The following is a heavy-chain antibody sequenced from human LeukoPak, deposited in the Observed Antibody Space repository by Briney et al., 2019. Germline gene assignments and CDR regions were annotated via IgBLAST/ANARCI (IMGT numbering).Heavy chain of an antibody. CDR1: GGSISSYY. Sequence: SETLSLTCTVSGGSISSYYWSWIRQPPGKGLEWIGYIYYSGSTNYNPSLKSRVTISVDTSKNQFSLKLSPVTAADTAVYYCASTHCSSTSCSHESGYNWFDPWGQGTLVTVSS. J-gene: IGHJ5*02. V-gene: IGHV4-59*01. D-gene: IGHD2-2*01. CDR3: ASTHCSSTSCSHESGYNWFDP. CDR2: IYYSGST.